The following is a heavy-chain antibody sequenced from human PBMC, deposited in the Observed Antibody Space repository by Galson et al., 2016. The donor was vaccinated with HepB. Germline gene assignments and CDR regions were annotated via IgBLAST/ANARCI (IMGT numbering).Heavy chain of an antibody. V-gene: IGHV3-30-3*01. D-gene: IGHD1-7*01. CDR3: ARDLAVGGTTPHHDC. CDR2: ISYDGTIE. CDR1: GFTLTAYP. Sequence: SLRLSCAASGFTLTAYPIHWVRQAPGKGLEWVAVISYDGTIEDYADSVKGRFTISRDVSRSTLYLHMTSLRPEDTAMYYCARDLAVGGTTPHHDCWGQGTLVTVSS. J-gene: IGHJ4*02.